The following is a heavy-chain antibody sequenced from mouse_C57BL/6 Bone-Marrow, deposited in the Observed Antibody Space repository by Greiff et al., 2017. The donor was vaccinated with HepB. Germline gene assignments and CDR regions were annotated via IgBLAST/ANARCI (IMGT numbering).Heavy chain of an antibody. V-gene: IGHV1-59*01. CDR2: IDPSDSYT. Sequence: QVQLQQPGAELVRPGTSVKLSCKASGYTFTSYWMHWVKQRPGQGLEWIGVIDPSDSYTNYNQKFKGKATLTVDTSSSTAYMELRSLTSEDSAVYYCARGGGPFDYWGQGTTLTVSS. CDR1: GYTFTSYW. D-gene: IGHD3-3*01. J-gene: IGHJ2*01. CDR3: ARGGGPFDY.